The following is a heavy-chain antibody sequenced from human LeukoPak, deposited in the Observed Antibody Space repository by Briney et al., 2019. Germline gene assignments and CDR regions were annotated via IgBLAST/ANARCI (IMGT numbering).Heavy chain of an antibody. D-gene: IGHD1-26*01. CDR2: IRYDGSSE. CDR1: GFAFSDYG. V-gene: IGHV3-30*02. CDR3: ASTSWELPDY. J-gene: IGHJ4*02. Sequence: GGSLRLSCAASGFAFSDYGMHWVRQAPGKGLEWVAFIRYDGSSEFYADSVKGRFTISRDNSKNTLYLQMNSLRAEDTAVYYCASTSWELPDYWGQGTLVTVSS.